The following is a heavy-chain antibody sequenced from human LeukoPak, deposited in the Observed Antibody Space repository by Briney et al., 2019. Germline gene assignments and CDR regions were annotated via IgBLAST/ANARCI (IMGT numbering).Heavy chain of an antibody. V-gene: IGHV4-34*01. CDR2: INHSGST. J-gene: IGHJ6*02. CDR1: GGSFSAYY. CDR3: ARGTHRPLVYGTYYYYSLDV. Sequence: SETLSLTCAVYGGSFSAYYWTWFRQPPGKGLEWIGEINHSGSTSSNPSLKSRVAVFVDTSKSQFSLRLTSVTAADTAVYYCARGTHRPLVYGTYYYYSLDVWGQGTTVIVSS. D-gene: IGHD6-13*01.